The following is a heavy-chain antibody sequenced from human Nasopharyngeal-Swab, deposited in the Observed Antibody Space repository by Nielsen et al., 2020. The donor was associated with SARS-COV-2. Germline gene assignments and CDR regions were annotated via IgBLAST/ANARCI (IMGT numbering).Heavy chain of an antibody. CDR3: TRDHFGIEVFSRPHFDY. D-gene: IGHD3-22*01. Sequence: GEALKIPCTTSGFTSGEYVINWVRQAPGKGVDWVGFIRNKPKGATTEYAASVKGRFPMPRDESTSVAYLQMNSLQTEDTGVYYCTRDHFGIEVFSRPHFDYWGQGTLVTVSS. CDR1: GFTSGEYV. CDR2: IRNKPKGATT. J-gene: IGHJ4*02. V-gene: IGHV3-49*04.